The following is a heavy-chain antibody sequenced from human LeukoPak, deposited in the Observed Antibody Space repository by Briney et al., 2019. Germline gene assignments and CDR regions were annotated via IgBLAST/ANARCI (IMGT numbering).Heavy chain of an antibody. J-gene: IGHJ4*02. V-gene: IGHV5-51*01. CDR3: ARHIGTYYDFWSGYQGYFDY. CDR1: GYSFTSYW. CDR2: IYPGDSDT. D-gene: IGHD3-3*01. Sequence: ESLKISCTGSGYSFTSYWIGWVRQMPGKGLEWMGIIYPGDSDTRYSPSFQGQVTISADKSISTAYLQWSSLKASDTAMYYCARHIGTYYDFWSGYQGYFDYWGQGTLVTVSS.